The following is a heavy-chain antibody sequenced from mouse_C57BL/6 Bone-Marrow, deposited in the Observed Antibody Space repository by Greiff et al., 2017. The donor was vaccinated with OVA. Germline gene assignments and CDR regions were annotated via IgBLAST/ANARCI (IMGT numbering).Heavy chain of an antibody. CDR3: TREGYYYWYFDV. CDR2: IDPETGGT. J-gene: IGHJ1*03. Sequence: VQLQQSGAELVRPGASVTLSCKASGYTFTDYEMHWVKQTPVHGLEWIGAIDPETGGTAYNQKFKGQAILTADKSSSTAYMELRSLTSEDSAVYYCTREGYYYWYFDVWGTGTTVTVSS. CDR1: GYTFTDYE. D-gene: IGHD1-1*01. V-gene: IGHV1-15*01.